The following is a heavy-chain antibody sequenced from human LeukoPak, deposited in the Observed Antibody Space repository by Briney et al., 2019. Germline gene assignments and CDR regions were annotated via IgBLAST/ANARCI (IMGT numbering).Heavy chain of an antibody. CDR1: GFTFSSYN. CDR2: IRLDGNNK. D-gene: IGHD1-26*01. J-gene: IGHJ4*02. V-gene: IGHV3-30*02. CDR3: ARDHRGGVGSSRWFDY. Sequence: GGSLRFSCAASGFTFSSYNMHWVRQPPGKGLEWVAFIRLDGNNKYYADSVKGRFTISRDNSRNTLYLQMNSLRAEDTAVYYCARDHRGGVGSSRWFDYWGQGTLVTVSS.